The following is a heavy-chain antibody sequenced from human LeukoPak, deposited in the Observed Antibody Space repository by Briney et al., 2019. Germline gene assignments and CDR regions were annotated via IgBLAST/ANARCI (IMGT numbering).Heavy chain of an antibody. J-gene: IGHJ4*02. CDR2: IIPIFGTA. CDR3: AKDGDCSGGSCYDY. D-gene: IGHD2-15*01. CDR1: GGTFISYA. V-gene: IGHV1-69*01. Sequence: ASVKVSCKASGGTFISYAISWVRQAPGQGLEWMGGIIPIFGTANYAQKFQGRVTITADESTSTAYMELSSLRYEDTAVYYCAKDGDCSGGSCYDYWGQGTLVTVSS.